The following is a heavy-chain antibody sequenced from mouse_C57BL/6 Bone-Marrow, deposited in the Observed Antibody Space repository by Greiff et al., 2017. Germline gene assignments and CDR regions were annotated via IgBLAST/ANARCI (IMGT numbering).Heavy chain of an antibody. V-gene: IGHV1-55*01. J-gene: IGHJ2*01. D-gene: IGHD2-12*01. Sequence: VQLQQPGAELVKPGASVKMSCKASGYTFTSYWITWVKQRPGQGLEWIGDIYPTSGRTNYNEKFKSKAILTVDTSSNTAYMQLSSLTSEDSAVFYCASTSPLERSFDNWGQGTTLTVSS. CDR3: ASTSPLERSFDN. CDR2: IYPTSGRT. CDR1: GYTFTSYW.